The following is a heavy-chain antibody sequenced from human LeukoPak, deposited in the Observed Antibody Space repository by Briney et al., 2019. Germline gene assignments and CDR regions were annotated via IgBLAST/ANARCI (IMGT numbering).Heavy chain of an antibody. V-gene: IGHV3-30*18. CDR3: AKDPGAFGTIFDY. D-gene: IGHD1-26*01. Sequence: GGSLRLSCAASGFTFSSYGMHWVRQAPGKGLEWVAVISYDGSNKYYADSVKGRFTISRDNSKNTLYLQMNSLRAEDTAVYYCAKDPGAFGTIFDYWGQGTLVTVSS. CDR2: ISYDGSNK. CDR1: GFTFSSYG. J-gene: IGHJ4*02.